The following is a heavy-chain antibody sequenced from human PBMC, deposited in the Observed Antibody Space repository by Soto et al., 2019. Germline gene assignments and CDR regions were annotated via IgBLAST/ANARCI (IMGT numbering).Heavy chain of an antibody. J-gene: IGHJ4*02. D-gene: IGHD2-2*01. CDR2: IDARGGDK. Sequence: QLVESGGGLVQPGGSLRLSCSASGFTFNRYAMTWVRQAPGKGLEWVSGIDARGGDKKLADSVKGRFAISRDNSKNTVFLQIKSFRAEDTAMYFCAKGFCDTASCFPSDQWGQGTLVTVSS. CDR1: GFTFNRYA. V-gene: IGHV3-23*04. CDR3: AKGFCDTASCFPSDQ.